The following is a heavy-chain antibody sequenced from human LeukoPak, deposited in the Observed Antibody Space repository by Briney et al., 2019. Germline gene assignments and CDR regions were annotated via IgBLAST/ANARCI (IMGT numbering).Heavy chain of an antibody. CDR2: ITWNSASI. Sequence: GRSLRLSCAASGFTFDDYTMHWVRQAPGKGLEWVSGITWNSASIGYADSVRGRFTISRDNAKNSLYLEMNSLRAEDTALYYCAKEDHFASWGQGTLVTVSS. V-gene: IGHV3-9*01. J-gene: IGHJ4*02. CDR1: GFTFDDYT. CDR3: AKEDHFAS.